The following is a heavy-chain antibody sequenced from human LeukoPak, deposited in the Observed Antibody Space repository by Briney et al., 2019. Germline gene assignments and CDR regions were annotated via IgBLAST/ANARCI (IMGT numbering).Heavy chain of an antibody. CDR2: ISGSGGST. CDR1: GFTFSSYA. CDR3: ARDCSGGSCYGLSDY. Sequence: PGGSLRLSCAASGFTFSSYAMSWVRQAPGKGLEWVSAISGSGGSTYYADSVKGRFTISRDNAKNSLYLQMNSLRAENTAVYYCARDCSGGSCYGLSDYWGQGTLVTVSS. V-gene: IGHV3-23*01. J-gene: IGHJ4*02. D-gene: IGHD2-15*01.